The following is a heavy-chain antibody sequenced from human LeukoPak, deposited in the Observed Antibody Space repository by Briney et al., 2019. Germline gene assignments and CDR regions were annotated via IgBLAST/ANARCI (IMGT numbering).Heavy chain of an antibody. J-gene: IGHJ4*02. D-gene: IGHD6-13*01. V-gene: IGHV1-18*01. CDR2: ISAYNGNT. CDR1: GYTFTSYG. CDR3: ARDIPSIAAAGMNDY. Sequence: GASVKVSCKASGYTFTSYGISWVRQAPGQGLESMGWISAYNGNTNYAQKLQGRVTMTTDTSTSTAYMELRSLRSDDTAVYYCARDIPSIAAAGMNDYWGQGTLVTVSS.